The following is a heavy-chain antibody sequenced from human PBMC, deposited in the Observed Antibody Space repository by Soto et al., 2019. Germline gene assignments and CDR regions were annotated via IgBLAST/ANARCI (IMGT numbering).Heavy chain of an antibody. D-gene: IGHD6-6*01. CDR2: INAGNGNT. CDR1: GYTFTSYA. CDR3: ARAGIAARLSIDY. J-gene: IGHJ4*02. V-gene: IGHV1-3*01. Sequence: GASVKVSCKASGYTFTSYAMHWVRQAPGQRLEWMGWINAGNGNTKYSQKFQGRVTITRDTSASIAYMELSSLRSEDTAVYYCARAGIAARLSIDYWGQGTLVTVSS.